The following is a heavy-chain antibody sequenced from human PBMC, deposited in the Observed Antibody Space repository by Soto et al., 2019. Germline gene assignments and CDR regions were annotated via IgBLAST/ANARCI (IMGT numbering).Heavy chain of an antibody. V-gene: IGHV3-72*01. CDR1: GLIFSEYH. Sequence: EVQLEESGGGLVQPGGSLRLSCAASGLIFSEYHMDWVRQAPGKGLEWVGRIRRKANSYTTEYAASVKGRFTISRDDSKNSLYLQMNSLKSEDTAVYYCAMLGGWSGGSSGMDVWGQGTTVTVSS. D-gene: IGHD6-19*01. CDR3: AMLGGWSGGSSGMDV. J-gene: IGHJ6*02. CDR2: IRRKANSYTT.